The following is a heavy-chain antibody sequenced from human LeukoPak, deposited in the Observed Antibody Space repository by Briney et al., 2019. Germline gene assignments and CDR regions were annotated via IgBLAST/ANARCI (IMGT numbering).Heavy chain of an antibody. Sequence: GASVKVSCKASGNTFTAYYMHWVRHAPGQGPEWMGWINPNSGGTNYAQKFQGRVTMTRDKSISTAYMELSGLRSDDTAVYYCARASDMHSSSWYYFDYWGQGTLVTVSS. D-gene: IGHD6-13*01. CDR2: INPNSGGT. J-gene: IGHJ4*02. V-gene: IGHV1-2*02. CDR1: GNTFTAYY. CDR3: ARASDMHSSSWYYFDY.